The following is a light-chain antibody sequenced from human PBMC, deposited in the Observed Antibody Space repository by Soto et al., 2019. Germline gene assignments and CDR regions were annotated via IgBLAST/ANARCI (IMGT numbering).Light chain of an antibody. CDR1: SSNIGGNS. V-gene: IGLV1-51*01. CDR2: DDN. CDR3: GSWDSSLSAYV. Sequence: QSVMTQPPSVSAAPGQKVTISCSGSSSNIGGNSVSWYQQLPGTAPKLLIYDDNKRPSGIPDRFSGSKSGTSATLGITGFQTGDEADYYCGSWDSSLSAYVFGTGTQLTGL. J-gene: IGLJ1*01.